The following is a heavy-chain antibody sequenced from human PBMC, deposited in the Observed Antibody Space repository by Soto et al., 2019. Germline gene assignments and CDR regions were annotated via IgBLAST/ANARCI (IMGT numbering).Heavy chain of an antibody. Sequence: QITLKESGPTLVRPTQTLTLTCTFSGFSLSTTGVGVGWIRQPPGKALEWLALIYWDDDKRYSPSLKSRLTLTKDTSKNEVILTMTNMDPVDTATYYCAQRLRDDGVGRERANYFDPWGHGTLVTVSS. CDR1: GFSLSTTGVG. J-gene: IGHJ5*02. D-gene: IGHD2-8*01. CDR3: AQRLRDDGVGRERANYFDP. V-gene: IGHV2-5*02. CDR2: IYWDDDK.